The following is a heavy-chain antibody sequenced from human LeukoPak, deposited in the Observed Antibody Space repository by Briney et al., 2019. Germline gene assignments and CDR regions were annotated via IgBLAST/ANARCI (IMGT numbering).Heavy chain of an antibody. CDR3: AREGGPYRPLDY. CDR1: GGSISNTNW. CDR2: VNLQGST. V-gene: IGHV4-4*02. Sequence: PSGTLSLTRGVAGGSISNTNWWTWVRQPPGKGLEWIGEVNLQGSTNYNPSLKSRVAISVDKSENHISLKLTSVTAADTAVYYCAREGGPYRPLDYSGQGTLVTVAS. J-gene: IGHJ4*02.